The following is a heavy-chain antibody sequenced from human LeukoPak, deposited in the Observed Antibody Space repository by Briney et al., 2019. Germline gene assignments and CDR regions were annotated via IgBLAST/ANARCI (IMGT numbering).Heavy chain of an antibody. CDR3: ARDPYGDLIDY. D-gene: IGHD4-17*01. CDR2: ISSSSSYI. V-gene: IGHV3-21*01. J-gene: IGHJ4*02. Sequence: GGSLRLSCAASGFTFSSYSMNWVRRAPGKGLEWVSSISSSSSYIYYADSVKGRFTISRDNAKNSLYLQMNSLRAEDTAVYYCARDPYGDLIDYWGQGTLVTVSS. CDR1: GFTFSSYS.